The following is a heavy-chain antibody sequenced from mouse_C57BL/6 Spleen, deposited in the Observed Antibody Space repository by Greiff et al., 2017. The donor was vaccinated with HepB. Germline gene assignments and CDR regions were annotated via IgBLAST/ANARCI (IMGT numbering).Heavy chain of an antibody. V-gene: IGHV3-1*01. J-gene: IGHJ4*01. CDR1: GYSITSGYD. CDR2: RSYSGST. D-gene: IGHD2-1*01. Sequence: EVQLQESGPGMVKPSQSLSLTCTVTGYSITSGYDWHWNRPCPGNKLEWMGDRSYSGSTNYNPALKSRNSITHETSKNRFFLKLNSVTTEDTATYYCARGNFTDAMDYWGQGTSVTVSS. CDR3: ARGNFTDAMDY.